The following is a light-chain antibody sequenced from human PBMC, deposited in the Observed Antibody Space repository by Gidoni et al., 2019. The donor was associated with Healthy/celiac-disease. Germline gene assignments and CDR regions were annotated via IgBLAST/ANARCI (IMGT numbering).Light chain of an antibody. V-gene: IGKV1-33*01. J-gene: IGKJ2*01. Sequence: DIQMAQSPSSLSAPVGAKVPITCQASQDISNYLNWYQQKPGKAPKLLIYDASNLETGVPSRFSGSGSGTDFTFTISSLQPEDIATYYCQQYDNLPYTFGQGTKLEIK. CDR2: DAS. CDR1: QDISNY. CDR3: QQYDNLPYT.